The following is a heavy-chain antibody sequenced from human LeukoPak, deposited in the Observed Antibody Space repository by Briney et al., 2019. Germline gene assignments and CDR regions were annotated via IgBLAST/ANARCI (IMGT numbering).Heavy chain of an antibody. Sequence: ASVKVSCKVSGYTFTDYYMHWVQQAPGKGLEWMGLVDPEDGETIYAEKFQGRVTITADTSTDTAYMELSSLRSEDTAVYYCATGAVAGTDDAFDIWGQGTMVTASS. D-gene: IGHD6-19*01. V-gene: IGHV1-69-2*01. J-gene: IGHJ3*02. CDR1: GYTFTDYY. CDR2: VDPEDGET. CDR3: ATGAVAGTDDAFDI.